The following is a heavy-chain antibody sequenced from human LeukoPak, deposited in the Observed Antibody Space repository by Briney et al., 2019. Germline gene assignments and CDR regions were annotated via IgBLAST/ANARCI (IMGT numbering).Heavy chain of an antibody. V-gene: IGHV3-23*01. J-gene: IGHJ4*02. D-gene: IGHD3-10*01. Sequence: PGGSLRLSCAASGFTFSSYAMSWVRQAPGKGLEWVSAISGSGGSTYYADSVKGRLTISRDNSKNTLYLQMNSLRAEDTAVYYCAKDSDYYGSGSYYVGGDYWGQGTLVTVSS. CDR1: GFTFSSYA. CDR2: ISGSGGST. CDR3: AKDSDYYGSGSYYVGGDY.